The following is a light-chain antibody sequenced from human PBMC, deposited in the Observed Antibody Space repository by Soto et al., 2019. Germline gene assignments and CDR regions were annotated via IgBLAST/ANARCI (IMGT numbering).Light chain of an antibody. CDR2: DIS. J-gene: IGKJ5*01. CDR1: QSVGNK. CDR3: QQYNIWRSIT. V-gene: IGKV3-15*01. Sequence: EIVVTQSPATLSVSPGERATLSFRSSQSVGNKVAWCQHKPGQTPRLIIYDISTRAAGVPARFSGSGYGTDFTLTISSLQSEDFAVYYCQQYNIWRSITFGQGTRLEIK.